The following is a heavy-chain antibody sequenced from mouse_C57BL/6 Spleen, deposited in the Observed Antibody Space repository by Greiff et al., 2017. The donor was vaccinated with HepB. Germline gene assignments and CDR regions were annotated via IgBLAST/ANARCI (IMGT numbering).Heavy chain of an antibody. D-gene: IGHD1-1*01. J-gene: IGHJ3*01. CDR3: ARPNVRNYGSSSAWFAY. CDR2: FYPGSGSI. V-gene: IGHV1-62-2*01. Sequence: QVQLQQSGAELVKPGASVKLSCKASGYTFTEYTIPWVKQGSGQGLEWIGWFYPGSGSIKYNEKFKDKATLTADKSSSTVYMELSRLTAEDYAVYFCARPNVRNYGSSSAWFAYWGQGTLVTVSA. CDR1: GYTFTEYT.